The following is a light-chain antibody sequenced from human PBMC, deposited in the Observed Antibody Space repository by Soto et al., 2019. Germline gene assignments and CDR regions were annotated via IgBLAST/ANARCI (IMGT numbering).Light chain of an antibody. CDR3: CSYAGSYTFV. J-gene: IGLJ1*01. CDR2: DVN. Sequence: QSALTQPRSVSGSPVQSVTISCTGSSSDVGSYAYVSWYQHHPGKAPKVMISDVNKRPSGVPDRFSGSKSGNTASLTISGLQADDEADYYCCSYAGSYTFVFGSVTKVTVL. V-gene: IGLV2-11*01. CDR1: SSDVGSYAY.